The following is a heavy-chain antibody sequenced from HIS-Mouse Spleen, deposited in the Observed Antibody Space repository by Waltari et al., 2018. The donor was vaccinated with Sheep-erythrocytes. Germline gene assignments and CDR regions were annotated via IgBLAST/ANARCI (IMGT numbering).Heavy chain of an antibody. CDR3: ARDAPHGDTFDY. J-gene: IGHJ4*02. D-gene: IGHD7-27*01. V-gene: IGHV3-21*01. Sequence: EVQLVESGGGLVKPGGSLRLSCAASGFTFSSYSMNWVRQAPGKGLEWVSSISSSSSYIYYADSVKGRFTISRDNAKNSLYLQMNSLRAEDTAVYYCARDAPHGDTFDYWGQGTLVTVSS. CDR2: ISSSSSYI. CDR1: GFTFSSYS.